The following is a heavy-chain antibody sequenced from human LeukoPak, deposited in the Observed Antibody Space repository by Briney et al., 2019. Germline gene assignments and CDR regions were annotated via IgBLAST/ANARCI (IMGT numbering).Heavy chain of an antibody. CDR3: ARDGSMVAAPFDY. Sequence: SETLSLTCTVSGGSISSSSYYWGWIRHPPGKGLEWIVSIYYSGSTYYNPSLKSRVTISVDTSKNQFSLQLSSVTAADTAVYYCARDGSMVAAPFDYWGQGTLVTVSS. CDR2: IYYSGST. J-gene: IGHJ4*02. D-gene: IGHD2-15*01. V-gene: IGHV4-39*07. CDR1: GGSISSSSYY.